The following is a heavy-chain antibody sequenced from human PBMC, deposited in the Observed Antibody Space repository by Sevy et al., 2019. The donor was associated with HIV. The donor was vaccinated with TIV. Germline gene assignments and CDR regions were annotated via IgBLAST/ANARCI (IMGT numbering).Heavy chain of an antibody. CDR3: ARGNSSGWAYYYYYIDV. D-gene: IGHD6-19*01. V-gene: IGHV1-18*04. CDR2: IRAYNGNT. CDR1: GYTFTSYG. Sequence: ASVKVSCKASGYTFTSYGISWVRQAPGQGLEWMGWIRAYNGNTNYAPKLQGRVTMTTDKYTSTAYMELRSLRSDDTAVYYCARGNSSGWAYYYYYIDVWGKGTTVTVSS. J-gene: IGHJ6*03.